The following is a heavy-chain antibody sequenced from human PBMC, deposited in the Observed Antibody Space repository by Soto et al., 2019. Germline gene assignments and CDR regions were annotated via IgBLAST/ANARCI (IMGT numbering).Heavy chain of an antibody. CDR2: IIPIFGTA. CDR1: GGTFSSYA. CDR3: ARDSSPYYYYGMDV. D-gene: IGHD6-19*01. J-gene: IGHJ6*02. V-gene: IGHV1-69*13. Sequence: GASVKVSCKASGGTFSSYAISWVRQARGQGLEWMGGIIPIFGTANYAQKFQGRVTITADESTSTAYMELSSLRSEDTAVYYCARDSSPYYYYGMDVWGQGTTVTVSS.